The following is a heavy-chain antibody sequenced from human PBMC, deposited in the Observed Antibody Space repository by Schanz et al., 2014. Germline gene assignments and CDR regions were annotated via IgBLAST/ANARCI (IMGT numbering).Heavy chain of an antibody. V-gene: IGHV7-4-1*02. Sequence: QVQLVQSGAEVKEPGASVKVSCRASGYTFTNFAMNWVRQAPGQGLEWMGRINTETGNPTYGQGFTGRVVLSLDTSVSTAYLQISSLRSEDTGVYYCARDALLGRNIDYWGQGTLVTVSS. D-gene: IGHD7-27*01. CDR3: ARDALLGRNIDY. CDR1: GYTFTNFA. J-gene: IGHJ4*02. CDR2: INTETGNP.